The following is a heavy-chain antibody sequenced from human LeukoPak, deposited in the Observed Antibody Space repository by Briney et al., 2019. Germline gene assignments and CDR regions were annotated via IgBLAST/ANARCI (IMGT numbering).Heavy chain of an antibody. CDR1: GFTFSSYS. J-gene: IGHJ4*02. CDR3: ARDAGYGYDRFDY. Sequence: PGGSLRLSCAASGFTFSSYSMNWVRQAPGKGLEWVSSISSSSSYIYYADSVKGRFTISRDNAKNSLYLQMNSLRAEDTAVYYCARDAGYGYDRFDYWGQGTQVTVSS. V-gene: IGHV3-21*01. CDR2: ISSSSSYI. D-gene: IGHD5-18*01.